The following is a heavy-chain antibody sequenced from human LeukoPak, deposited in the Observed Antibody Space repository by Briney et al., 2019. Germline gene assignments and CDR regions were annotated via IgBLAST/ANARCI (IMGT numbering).Heavy chain of an antibody. CDR2: IYTSGST. D-gene: IGHD2-2*01. CDR3: ARTTEDCSRTSCYQYWFDP. CDR1: GGSISNYY. J-gene: IGHJ5*02. Sequence: PSETLSLTCTVSGGSISNYYWSWIRQPAGKGLEWIGRIYTSGSTNYNPSLKSRVTMSVDTSKNQFSLRLSSVTAADTAVYYCARTTEDCSRTSCYQYWFDPWGQGTLVTVSS. V-gene: IGHV4-4*07.